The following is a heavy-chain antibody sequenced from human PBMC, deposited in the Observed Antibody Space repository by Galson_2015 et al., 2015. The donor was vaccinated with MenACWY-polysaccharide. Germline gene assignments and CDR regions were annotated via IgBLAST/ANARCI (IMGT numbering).Heavy chain of an antibody. CDR2: ITDGAYST. CDR1: GFTFSSYA. D-gene: IGHD2/OR15-2a*01. CDR3: AKNSTRSYTFDYYGMDA. V-gene: IGHV3-23*01. Sequence: SLRLSCAASGFTFSSYAMTWVRQAPGKGLEWVSSITDGAYSTYYADSVKGRFTISRDNSKSTLYLQMNSLRAEDTAVYYCAKNSTRSYTFDYYGMDAWGQGTTVTVSS. J-gene: IGHJ6*02.